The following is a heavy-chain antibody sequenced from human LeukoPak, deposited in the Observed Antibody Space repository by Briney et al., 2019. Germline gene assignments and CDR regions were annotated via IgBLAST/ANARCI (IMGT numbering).Heavy chain of an antibody. CDR3: ARGPSAYPKCFDY. CDR2: IWYDGSNK. J-gene: IGHJ4*02. D-gene: IGHD5-12*01. V-gene: IGHV3-33*08. CDR1: GFTFSSYE. Sequence: GGSLRLSCAASGFTFSSYEMNWVRQAPGKGLEWVAVIWYDGSNKYYADSVKGRFTISRDNSKNTLYLRMNSLRAEDTAVYYCARGPSAYPKCFDYWGQGTLVTVSS.